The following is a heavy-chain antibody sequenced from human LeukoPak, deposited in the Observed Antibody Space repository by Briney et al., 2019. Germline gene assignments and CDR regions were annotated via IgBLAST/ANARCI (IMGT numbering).Heavy chain of an antibody. Sequence: SETLSLTCAVYGGSFSGYYWSWIRQPPGQGLEWIGEINHSGSTNYNPPLKSRVTISVDTSKNQFSLKLSSVTAADTAVYYCARDSSSWYSHDYWGQGTLVTVSS. J-gene: IGHJ4*02. CDR3: ARDSSSWYSHDY. CDR1: GGSFSGYY. D-gene: IGHD6-13*01. V-gene: IGHV4-34*01. CDR2: INHSGST.